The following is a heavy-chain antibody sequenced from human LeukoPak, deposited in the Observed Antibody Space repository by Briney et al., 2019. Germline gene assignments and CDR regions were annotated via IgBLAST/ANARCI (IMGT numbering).Heavy chain of an antibody. V-gene: IGHV1-69*13. CDR2: IIPIFGTA. CDR1: GYTFTSYG. CDR3: ARESGWYENYGMDV. J-gene: IGHJ6*02. Sequence: SVKVSCKASGYTFTSYGISWVRQAPGQGLEWMGGIIPIFGTANYAQKFQGRVTITADESTSTAYMELSSLRSEDTAVYYCARESGWYENYGMDVWGQGTTVTVSS. D-gene: IGHD6-19*01.